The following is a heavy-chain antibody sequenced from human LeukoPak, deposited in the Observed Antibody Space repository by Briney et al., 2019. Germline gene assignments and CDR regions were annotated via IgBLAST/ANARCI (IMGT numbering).Heavy chain of an antibody. Sequence: PSETLSLTCTVSGGSISSYYWSWIRQPPGKGLEWIGYIYYSGSTNYNPSLKSRVTIPVDTSKNQFSLKLSSVTAADTAVYYCARRRMGIFDYWGQGTLVTVSS. CDR2: IYYSGST. CDR1: GGSISSYY. CDR3: ARRRMGIFDY. J-gene: IGHJ4*02. D-gene: IGHD3-16*01. V-gene: IGHV4-59*08.